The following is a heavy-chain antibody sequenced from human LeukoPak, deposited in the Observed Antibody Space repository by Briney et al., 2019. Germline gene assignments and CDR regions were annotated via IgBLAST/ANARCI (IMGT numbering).Heavy chain of an antibody. V-gene: IGHV3-21*01. CDR3: ARELGSYDYGDYRDY. CDR2: ISSSSSYI. D-gene: IGHD4-17*01. J-gene: IGHJ4*02. Sequence: GGSLRLSCAASGFTFSSCSMNWVRQAPGKGLEWVSSISSSSSYIYYADSVKGRFTISRDNAKNSLYLQMNSLRAEDTAVYYCARELGSYDYGDYRDYWGQGTLVTVSS. CDR1: GFTFSSCS.